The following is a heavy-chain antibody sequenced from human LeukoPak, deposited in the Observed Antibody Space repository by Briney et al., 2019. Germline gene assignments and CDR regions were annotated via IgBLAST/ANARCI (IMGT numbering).Heavy chain of an antibody. CDR1: GFTVSSNY. Sequence: GGSLRLSCAASGFTVSSNYMNWVRQAPGKGLEWVSSISSSSSYIYYADSVKGRFTISRDNAKNSLYLQMNSLRAEDTAVYYCARDMGDYFDYWGQGTLVTVSS. D-gene: IGHD1-26*01. CDR2: ISSSSSYI. V-gene: IGHV3-21*01. J-gene: IGHJ4*02. CDR3: ARDMGDYFDY.